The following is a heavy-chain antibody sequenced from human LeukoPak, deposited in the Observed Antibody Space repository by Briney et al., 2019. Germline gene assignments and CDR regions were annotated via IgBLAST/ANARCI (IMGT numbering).Heavy chain of an antibody. CDR3: ARGSSSWSPLRDY. V-gene: IGHV3-30*01. D-gene: IGHD6-13*01. J-gene: IGHJ4*02. CDR1: GFTFSSYA. Sequence: PGASLRLSCAASGFTFSSYAMHWVRQAPGKGLEWVAVISYDGSNKYYADSVNGRFTISRDNSKNTLYLQMNSLRAEDTAVYYCARGSSSWSPLRDYWGQGTLVTVSS. CDR2: ISYDGSNK.